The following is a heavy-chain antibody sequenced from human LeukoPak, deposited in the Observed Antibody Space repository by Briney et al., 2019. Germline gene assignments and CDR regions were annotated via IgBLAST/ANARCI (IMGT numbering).Heavy chain of an antibody. CDR2: TYTSGST. D-gene: IGHD3-22*01. Sequence: SETLSLTCTVSGGSISSYYWSWIRQPAGKGLEWIGRTYTSGSTNDNPSLNSRVTISLDTSRSQFSLKLASVTAADTAVYYCAKSNGYGLIDIWGQGTMITVSS. V-gene: IGHV4-4*07. CDR3: AKSNGYGLIDI. J-gene: IGHJ3*02. CDR1: GGSISSYY.